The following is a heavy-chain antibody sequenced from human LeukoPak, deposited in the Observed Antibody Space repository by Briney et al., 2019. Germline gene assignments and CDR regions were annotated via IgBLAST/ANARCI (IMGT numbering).Heavy chain of an antibody. D-gene: IGHD3-9*01. V-gene: IGHV4-39*01. J-gene: IGHJ4*02. Sequence: SETLSLTCTVSGVSISCSNSYWGWIRQPPGKGLEWIGSIYYSGNTYYNASLKSQVSISIDTSKNQFSLRLTSVTAADTAVYYCARSRYDILTGYLTAIRGFDYWGQGTLVTVPS. CDR1: GVSISCSNSY. CDR2: IYYSGNT. CDR3: ARSRYDILTGYLTAIRGFDY.